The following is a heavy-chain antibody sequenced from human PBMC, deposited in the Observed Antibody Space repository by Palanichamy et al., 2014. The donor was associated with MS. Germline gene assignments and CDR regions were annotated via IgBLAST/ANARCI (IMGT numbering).Heavy chain of an antibody. D-gene: IGHD3-16*01. CDR3: ARLERGTATAFDY. CDR2: IYSGGST. J-gene: IGHJ4*02. Sequence: EVQLVESGGGFDPGPGGSLRLSCAASGFTVSNNYMSWVRQAPGKGLEWVSIIYSGGSTYYADSVKGRFTISRDSSKNTLYLQVNSLRAEDTAVYYCARLERGTATAFDYWGQGTLVTVSS. CDR1: GFTVSNNY. V-gene: IGHV3-53*01.